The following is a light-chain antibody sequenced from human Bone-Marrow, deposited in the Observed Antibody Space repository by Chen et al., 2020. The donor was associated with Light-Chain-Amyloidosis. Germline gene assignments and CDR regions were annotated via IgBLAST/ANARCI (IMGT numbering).Light chain of an antibody. V-gene: IGKV3-20*01. CDR3: QQYGSSLYT. CDR1: QSVSSSY. Sequence: EIVLTQSPGTPSMSPGEGATLSCRASQSVSSSYLAWYQQKPGQAPRLLIYGASSRATGIPDRFSGSGSGTDFTLTISRLEPEDFAVYYCQQYGSSLYTFGQGTKLEIK. CDR2: GAS. J-gene: IGKJ2*01.